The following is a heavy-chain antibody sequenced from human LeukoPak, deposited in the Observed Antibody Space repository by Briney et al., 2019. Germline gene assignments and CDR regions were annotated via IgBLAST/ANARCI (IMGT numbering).Heavy chain of an antibody. V-gene: IGHV3-74*01. CDR3: ARGPNSNWSGLDF. Sequence: GGSLRLSCAASGFTFSSYWRHWVRQAPGKGLVWVSRINSDGSSTSYADSVKGRFTISRDNAKNTLYLQVNNLRAEDTAVYYCARGPNSNWSGLDFWGQGTLLTVSS. CDR1: GFTFSSYW. CDR2: INSDGSST. D-gene: IGHD6-6*01. J-gene: IGHJ4*02.